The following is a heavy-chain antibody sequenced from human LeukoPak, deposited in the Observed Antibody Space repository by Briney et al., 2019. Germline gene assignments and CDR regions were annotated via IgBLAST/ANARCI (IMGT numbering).Heavy chain of an antibody. CDR1: GFTFDDYE. CDR3: AKDLVRGYRDHSNGRGGDFDF. V-gene: IGHV3-43*02. CDR2: ISGDGGSP. D-gene: IGHD4-11*01. J-gene: IGHJ4*02. Sequence: GGSLRLSCAASGFTFDDYEMHWVRQAPGKGLEWVALISGDGGSPYYGDFVKGRFTISRDNSKKSLYLQMNRVTTEDTALYCCAKDLVRGYRDHSNGRGGDFDFWGQGALVTVSS.